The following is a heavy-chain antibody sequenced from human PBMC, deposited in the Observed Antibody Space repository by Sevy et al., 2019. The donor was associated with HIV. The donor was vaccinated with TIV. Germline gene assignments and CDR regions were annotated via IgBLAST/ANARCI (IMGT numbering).Heavy chain of an antibody. Sequence: GGYLRLSCAASGFTVNSNYMTWVRQAPGKGLEGDSVIHSDDTTYHADSVKDRFTISRDNFKNTLYLHMSSLRAEDTAAYYCARGKSGYGYALNYWGQGTLVTVSS. CDR2: IHSDDTT. D-gene: IGHD5-18*01. J-gene: IGHJ4*02. CDR1: GFTVNSNY. V-gene: IGHV3-66*01. CDR3: ARGKSGYGYALNY.